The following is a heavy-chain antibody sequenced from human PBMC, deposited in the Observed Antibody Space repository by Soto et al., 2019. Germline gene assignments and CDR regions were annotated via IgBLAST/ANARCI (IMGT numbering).Heavy chain of an antibody. J-gene: IGHJ4*02. CDR2: IWYDGSNA. CDR1: GFTFSIFG. V-gene: IGHV3-33*01. CDR3: ARKKGSSTVVAGISQEGYFDS. Sequence: QVQLVESGGGVVQPGRSLRLSCAASGFTFSIFGMHWVRQAPGKGLEWATIIWYDGSNAYYADSVRGRFTISRDNSKNTVYRQMNSLRAEDTALYYCARKKGSSTVVAGISQEGYFDSWGQGTLVTVSS. D-gene: IGHD6-19*01.